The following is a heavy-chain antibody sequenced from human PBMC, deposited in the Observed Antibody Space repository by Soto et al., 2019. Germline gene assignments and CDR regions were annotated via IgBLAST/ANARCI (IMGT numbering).Heavy chain of an antibody. CDR1: GGSFSGYY. Sequence: PSETLSLTCAVYGGSFSGYYWSWIRQPPGKGLEWIGEINHSGSTNYNPSLKSRVTISVDTSKNQFSLKMSSVTAADTAVYYCASWSGYDFGFGYWGQGTLVTVS. CDR2: INHSGST. J-gene: IGHJ4*02. CDR3: ASWSGYDFGFGY. D-gene: IGHD5-12*01. V-gene: IGHV4-34*01.